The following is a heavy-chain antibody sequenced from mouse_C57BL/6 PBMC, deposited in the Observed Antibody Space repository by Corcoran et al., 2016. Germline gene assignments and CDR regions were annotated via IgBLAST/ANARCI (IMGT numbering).Heavy chain of an antibody. CDR2: INPNNGGT. Sequence: EVQLQQSGPELVKPGASVKISCKASGYTFTDYYMNWVKQSHGKSLEWIGDINPNNGGTSYNQKFKGKATLTVDKSSSTADMELRSLTSEDSAVYYCARWGVYYGNYDYAMDYWGQGTSVTVSS. D-gene: IGHD2-1*01. CDR3: ARWGVYYGNYDYAMDY. V-gene: IGHV1-26*01. J-gene: IGHJ4*01. CDR1: GYTFTDYY.